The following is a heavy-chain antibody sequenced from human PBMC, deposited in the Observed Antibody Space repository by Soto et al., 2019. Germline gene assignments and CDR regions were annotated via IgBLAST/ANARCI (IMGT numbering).Heavy chain of an antibody. D-gene: IGHD3-10*01. CDR1: GDSLSIYY. V-gene: IGHV4-59*01. J-gene: IGHJ4*02. CDR3: ARGSTPRGPFDY. CDR2: IYYSGNT. Sequence: QVQLQESRPGLVKPSETLSLTCTVSGDSLSIYYWSWIRQPPGKGLEWIGDIYYSGNTNVNPSLRSRGTISVETSKNQLSLRLSSVTAADTAVYYCARGSTPRGPFDYWGQGTLVTVSS.